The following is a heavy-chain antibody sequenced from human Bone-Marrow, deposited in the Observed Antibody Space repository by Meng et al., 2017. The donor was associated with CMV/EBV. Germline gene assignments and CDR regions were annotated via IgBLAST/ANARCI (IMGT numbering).Heavy chain of an antibody. D-gene: IGHD6-13*01. CDR3: ARVGGSSSWRPYYYYYGMDV. V-gene: IGHV3-21*01. Sequence: GGSLRLSCAASGFTFSSYSMNWVRQAPGKGLEWVSSISSSSSYIYYADSVKGRFTISRDNAKNSLYLQMNSLRAEDTAVYYCARVGGSSSWRPYYYYYGMDVWGQGNTVTVYS. CDR2: ISSSSSYI. CDR1: GFTFSSYS. J-gene: IGHJ6*02.